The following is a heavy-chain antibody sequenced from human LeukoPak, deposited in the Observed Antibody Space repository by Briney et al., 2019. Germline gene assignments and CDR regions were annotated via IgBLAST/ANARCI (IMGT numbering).Heavy chain of an antibody. CDR1: GGTFSSYA. D-gene: IGHD6-13*01. CDR3: ARDLGRGSSSPSRGGY. CDR2: IIPIFGTA. V-gene: IGHV1-69*06. J-gene: IGHJ4*02. Sequence: SVKVSCKASGGTFSSYAISWVRQAPGQGLEWMGGIIPIFGTANYAQKFQGRVTITADKSTSTAYMELSSLRSEDTAVYYCARDLGRGSSSPSRGGYWGQGTLVTVSS.